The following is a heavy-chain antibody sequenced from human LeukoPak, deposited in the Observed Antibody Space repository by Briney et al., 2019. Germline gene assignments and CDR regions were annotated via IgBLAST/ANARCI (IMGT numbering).Heavy chain of an antibody. Sequence: PGGSLRLSCAASGFTFSNYAMSWVRQTPGKGLEWLSSISGSSGSTDYADSVKGRFTISRDNSKNTLYLRMNSLRAEDTALYYCAKPQLMVLVVFTLASWGQGTLVTVSS. J-gene: IGHJ5*02. D-gene: IGHD3-22*01. CDR3: AKPQLMVLVVFTLAS. V-gene: IGHV3-23*01. CDR1: GFTFSNYA. CDR2: ISGSSGST.